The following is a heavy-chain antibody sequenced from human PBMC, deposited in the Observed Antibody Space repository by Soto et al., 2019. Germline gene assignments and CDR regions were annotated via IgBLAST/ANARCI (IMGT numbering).Heavy chain of an antibody. CDR1: HYTFISYG. D-gene: IGHD6-13*01. J-gene: IGHJ4*02. V-gene: IGHV1-18*01. CDR3: ARDQSAYGSSWYHY. CDR2: ISSQNGNT. Sequence: ASVKVSCKASHYTFISYGVSWVRQAPGQGLEWMGWISSQNGNTIYAQKFQGRVTLTTDTSTSTAHMELRSLRSDDTAVYYCARDQSAYGSSWYHYWGQGTLVTVSS.